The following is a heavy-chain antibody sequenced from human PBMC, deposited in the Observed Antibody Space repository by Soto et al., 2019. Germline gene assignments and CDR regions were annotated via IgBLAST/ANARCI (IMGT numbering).Heavy chain of an antibody. Sequence: EVQLVESGGGLVKPGGSLKLSCAGSGFTFSNAWMSWVRLAPGRGLEWVGRILGNSDGGTADLAAPVKGRFTISRDDSKSTLHLHMNSLKAEDTAVYFCSIIIVGHCTDADCLTRAGWYFDSWGQGTLVTVSS. V-gene: IGHV3-15*01. CDR2: ILGNSDGGTA. CDR3: SIIIVGHCTDADCLTRAGWYFDS. J-gene: IGHJ4*02. CDR1: GFTFSNAW. D-gene: IGHD2-8*02.